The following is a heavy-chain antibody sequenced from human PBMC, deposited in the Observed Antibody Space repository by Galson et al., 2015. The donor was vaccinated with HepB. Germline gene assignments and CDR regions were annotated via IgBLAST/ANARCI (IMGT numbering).Heavy chain of an antibody. CDR2: INTNGGST. J-gene: IGHJ4*02. Sequence: SLRLSCAASGFTFSSYAMSWVRQAPGKGLEWVSSINTNGGSTYYADSVKGRFTISRDNSRNSLYLLMNSLRDEDTALYYCARDNGHHSFDLWGQGTPVTVSS. CDR1: GFTFSSYA. V-gene: IGHV3-23*01. D-gene: IGHD2-8*01. CDR3: ARDNGHHSFDL.